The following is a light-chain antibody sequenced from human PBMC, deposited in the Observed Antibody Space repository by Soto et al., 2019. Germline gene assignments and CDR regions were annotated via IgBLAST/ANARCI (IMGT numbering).Light chain of an antibody. CDR2: KVS. Sequence: DVVMTQCPLSLPVTLGQPASISCRPNQSLVHSDGIAYFSWFQQRPGRSPRRLIYKVSNRDSGVPARFSGSGSGTDFALKISRVEAEDVGVYYCMQGTHWPITFGQGTRLEIK. J-gene: IGKJ5*01. V-gene: IGKV2-30*02. CDR1: QSLVHSDGIAY. CDR3: MQGTHWPIT.